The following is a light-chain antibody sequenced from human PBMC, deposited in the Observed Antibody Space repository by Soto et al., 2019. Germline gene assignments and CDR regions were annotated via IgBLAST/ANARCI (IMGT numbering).Light chain of an antibody. CDR1: QSVSGT. J-gene: IGKJ1*01. CDR3: QQYGSWPPTWT. V-gene: IGKV3-15*01. CDR2: GAS. Sequence: EIVMTQSPATLSVSPGERATLSCRASQSVSGTLAWYQQKPGQPPRLLFYGASTRATGIPARFSGSGSGTEFTLTISSLQSEDFAVYYCQQYGSWPPTWTFGQGTKV.